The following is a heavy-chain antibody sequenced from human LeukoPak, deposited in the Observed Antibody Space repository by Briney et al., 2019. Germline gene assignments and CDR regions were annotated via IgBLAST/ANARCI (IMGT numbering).Heavy chain of an antibody. Sequence: GGSLRLSCAASGFTFSSYEMNWVRQAPGKGLEWVSYISSSGSTIYYADSVKGRFTISRDNAKNSLYLQMNSLRAEDTAVYYCARDVRQWLVLGEGSYYYYMDVWGKGTTVTVSS. D-gene: IGHD6-19*01. CDR3: ARDVRQWLVLGEGSYYYYMDV. V-gene: IGHV3-48*03. CDR1: GFTFSSYE. CDR2: ISSSGSTI. J-gene: IGHJ6*03.